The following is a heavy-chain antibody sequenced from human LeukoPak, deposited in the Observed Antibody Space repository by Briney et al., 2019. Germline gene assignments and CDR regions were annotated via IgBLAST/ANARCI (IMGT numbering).Heavy chain of an antibody. CDR2: IYHSGST. CDR3: VREENSSSWYKYFDY. Sequence: PSETLSLTCTVSGGSINSYYWNWIRQPPGKGLEWIGEIYHSGSTNYNPSLKSRVTISVDKSKNQFPLKLSSVTAADTAVYYCVREENSSSWYKYFDYWGQGTLVTVSS. V-gene: IGHV4-59*12. CDR1: GGSINSYY. D-gene: IGHD6-13*01. J-gene: IGHJ4*02.